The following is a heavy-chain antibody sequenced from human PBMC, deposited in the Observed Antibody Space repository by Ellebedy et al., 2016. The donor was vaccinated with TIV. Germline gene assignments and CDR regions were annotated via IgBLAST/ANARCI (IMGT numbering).Heavy chain of an antibody. V-gene: IGHV3-21*01. CDR1: GFTFSSYS. J-gene: IGHJ6*02. CDR2: ISTGGSYI. CDR3: ARDLGFGELLPPGSYYYYGMDV. Sequence: GGSLRLXCAASGFTFSSYSMNWVRQAPGKGLEWFSSISTGGSYIYYADSVKGRFTISRDNAKKSLFLQMNSLRAEDTAVYFCARDLGFGELLPPGSYYYYGMDVWGQGTTVTVSS. D-gene: IGHD3-10*01.